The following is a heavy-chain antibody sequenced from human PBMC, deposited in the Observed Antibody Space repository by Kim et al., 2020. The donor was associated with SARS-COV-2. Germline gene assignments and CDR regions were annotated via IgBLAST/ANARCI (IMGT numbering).Heavy chain of an antibody. CDR1: GGSLSGFH. CDR2: INHSGTS. V-gene: IGHV4-34*01. J-gene: IGHJ4*02. CDR3: ARAGSTFYFDY. Sequence: SETLSLTCAVYGGSLSGFHWNWIRQPPGRGLEWIAEINHSGTSNSNPSLKSRVTISADTSKNHFSLKLSSVTAADTAVYYCARAGSTFYFDYWGQGSLVTVSS.